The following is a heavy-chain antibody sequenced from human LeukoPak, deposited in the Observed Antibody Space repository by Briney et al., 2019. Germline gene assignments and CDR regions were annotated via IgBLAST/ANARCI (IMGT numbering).Heavy chain of an antibody. CDR1: GGSISRNNW. D-gene: IGHD1-1*01. CDR3: ARVNINNWHSCDY. CDR2: IYHSGSP. J-gene: IGHJ4*02. Sequence: RPSETLSLTCAVSGGSISRNNWWGWVRQPPGKGLEWIGEIYHSGSPNYNPSLKSRVTISVDKSRNHFSLNLSSVTAADTAVYYCARVNINNWHSCDYWGQGTLVTVSS. V-gene: IGHV4-4*02.